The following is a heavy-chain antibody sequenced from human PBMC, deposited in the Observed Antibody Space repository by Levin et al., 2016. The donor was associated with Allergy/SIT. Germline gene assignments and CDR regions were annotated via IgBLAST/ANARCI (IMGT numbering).Heavy chain of an antibody. J-gene: IGHJ2*01. Sequence: WIRQPPGKGLEWVANIKQDGSEKYYVDSVKGRFTISRDNAKNSLYLQMNSLRAEDTAVYYCARGGVVQDWYFDLWGRGTLVTVSS. CDR3: ARGGVVQDWYFDL. CDR2: IKQDGSEK. V-gene: IGHV3-7*03. D-gene: IGHD2-15*01.